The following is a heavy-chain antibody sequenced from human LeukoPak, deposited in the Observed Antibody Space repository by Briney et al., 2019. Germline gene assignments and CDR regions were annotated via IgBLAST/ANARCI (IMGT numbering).Heavy chain of an antibody. CDR2: ISHSGST. Sequence: SETLSLTCAVYGGSFSGYYWSWIRQPPGKGLEWIGEISHSGSTNYNPSLKSRVTISVDTSKNQFSLKLSSVTAADTALYYCARAPSVRSRATKRGAFDIWGQGTMVTVSS. D-gene: IGHD1-26*01. CDR1: GGSFSGYY. V-gene: IGHV4-34*01. J-gene: IGHJ3*02. CDR3: ARAPSVRSRATKRGAFDI.